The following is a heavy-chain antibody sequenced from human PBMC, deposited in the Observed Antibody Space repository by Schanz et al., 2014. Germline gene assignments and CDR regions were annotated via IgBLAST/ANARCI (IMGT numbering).Heavy chain of an antibody. Sequence: QVRLVESGGGVVQPGRSLRLSCAASGFTLSSYGIHWVRQAPGKGLEWVAFINSDGTKRFYADSVKSRFTISRDNSRNTLYLQMNSLRAEDTAVYYCARAPVTVGPYHYYMDVWGKGTTVTVSS. CDR2: INSDGTKR. V-gene: IGHV3-33*08. CDR1: GFTLSSYG. CDR3: ARAPVTVGPYHYYMDV. D-gene: IGHD4-17*01. J-gene: IGHJ6*03.